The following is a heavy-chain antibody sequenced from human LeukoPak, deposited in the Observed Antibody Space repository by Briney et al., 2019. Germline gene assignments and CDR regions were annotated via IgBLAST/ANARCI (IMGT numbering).Heavy chain of an antibody. CDR1: GFSLSSYA. Sequence: GGSLRLSFEASGFSLSSYAFHWVRQAPGKGLEWVSFVSFDGRNKNYADSVRGRFTISRDNSKNTLYLQMNSVTYEDTAVYFCVRIVGHTTTDFWGQGTIVTVSS. J-gene: IGHJ4*02. CDR3: VRIVGHTTTDF. V-gene: IGHV3-30-3*01. D-gene: IGHD1-26*01. CDR2: VSFDGRNK.